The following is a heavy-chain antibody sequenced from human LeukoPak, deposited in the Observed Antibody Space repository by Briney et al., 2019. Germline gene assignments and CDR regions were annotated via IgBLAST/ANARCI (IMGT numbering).Heavy chain of an antibody. J-gene: IGHJ6*03. CDR1: GFTFSSYA. CDR3: AKESKGYSYGYFYYYYYMDV. CDR2: ISGSGGST. Sequence: PGGSLRLSCAASGFTFSSYAMSWVRQAPGKGLEWVSAISGSGGSTYYADSVKGRFTISRDNSKNTPYLQMNSLRAEDTAVYYCAKESKGYSYGYFYYYYYMDVWGKGTTVTVSS. V-gene: IGHV3-23*01. D-gene: IGHD5-18*01.